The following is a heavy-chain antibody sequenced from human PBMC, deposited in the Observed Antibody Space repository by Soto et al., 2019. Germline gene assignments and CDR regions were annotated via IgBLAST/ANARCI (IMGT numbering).Heavy chain of an antibody. CDR1: GGSISSGSW. CDR3: ARDHDRFRAEMDV. V-gene: IGHV4-4*02. D-gene: IGHD1-1*01. Sequence: QVQLQESGPGLVKPSGTLSLTCAVSGGSISSGSWWSWVRQPPGKGLEWIGEIYHSGSTNYNPSLKSRVNISVDKSKNQFPLKLSSVTAADTAVYYCARDHDRFRAEMDVWGQGTTVTVSS. CDR2: IYHSGST. J-gene: IGHJ6*02.